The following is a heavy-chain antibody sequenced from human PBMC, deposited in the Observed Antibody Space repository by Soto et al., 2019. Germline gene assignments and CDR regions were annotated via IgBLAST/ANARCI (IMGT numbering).Heavy chain of an antibody. D-gene: IGHD1-26*01. CDR1: GGTFSSYT. J-gene: IGHJ4*02. CDR3: ASNSAGGAIDY. V-gene: IGHV1-69*02. CDR2: IIPILGIA. Sequence: QVQLVQSGAEVKKPGSSVKVSCKASGGTFSSYTISWVRQAPGQGLEWMGRIIPILGIANYAQKFQGRVTITADKATSTAYMELSSLRSEDTAVYYCASNSAGGAIDYWGQGTLVTVSS.